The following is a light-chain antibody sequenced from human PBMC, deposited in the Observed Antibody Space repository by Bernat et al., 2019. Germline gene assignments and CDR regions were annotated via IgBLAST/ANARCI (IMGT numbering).Light chain of an antibody. J-gene: IGLJ2*01. CDR1: RSNIGAGHD. CDR3: QSYDSNLSGSV. CDR2: GSS. V-gene: IGLV1-40*01. Sequence: QSVLTQPPAVSGAPGQRVTISCTGSRSNIGAGHDVHWYQQLPGTAPKLLIYGSSNRPSGVPRRFSASKFGTSASLAITGLQAEDEADYYCQSYDSNLSGSVFGGGTKLTVL.